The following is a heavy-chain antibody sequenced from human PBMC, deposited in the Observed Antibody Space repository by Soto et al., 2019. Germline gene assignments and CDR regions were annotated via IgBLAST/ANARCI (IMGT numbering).Heavy chain of an antibody. V-gene: IGHV4-4*02. CDR1: GGSISSSNW. Sequence: PSETLSLTCAVSGGSISSSNWWSWVRQPPGKGLEWIGEIYHSGSTNYNPSLKSRVTISVDKSKNQFSLKRSSVTAADTAVYYCASATIVVVTAIDAFDIWGQGTMVTVSS. D-gene: IGHD2-21*02. CDR2: IYHSGST. CDR3: ASATIVVVTAIDAFDI. J-gene: IGHJ3*02.